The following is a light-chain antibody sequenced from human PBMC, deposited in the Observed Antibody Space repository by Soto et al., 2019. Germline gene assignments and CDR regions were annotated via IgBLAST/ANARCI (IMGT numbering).Light chain of an antibody. CDR1: SSDVGSYNL. J-gene: IGLJ1*01. CDR2: EGS. V-gene: IGLV2-23*01. CDR3: GSYAGSSPYV. Sequence: QSALTQPASVSGSPGQSITISCTGTSSDVGSYNLVSWYQQHPGKAPKLMIYEGSKRPSGVSNRFSGSKSGNTASLTISGLQAEDEADDYCGSYAGSSPYVFGTGTKLTVL.